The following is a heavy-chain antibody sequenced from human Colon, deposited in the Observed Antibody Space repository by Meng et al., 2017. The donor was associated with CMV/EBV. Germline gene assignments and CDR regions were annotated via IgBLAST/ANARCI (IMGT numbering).Heavy chain of an antibody. CDR2: IHSGGTSI. CDR1: GCSADDFW. D-gene: IGHD1-1*01. V-gene: IGHV3-74*01. Sequence: VEVGWSGGGLIQPGGSLGPSWVVSGCSADDFWVDWVRQAPGKGPLWVSRIHSGGTSISYADSVKGRFTIAGDNAKNTVYLQMNSLRDEDTAVYYCLKLPPGYWGQGTLVTVSS. J-gene: IGHJ4*02. CDR3: LKLPPGY.